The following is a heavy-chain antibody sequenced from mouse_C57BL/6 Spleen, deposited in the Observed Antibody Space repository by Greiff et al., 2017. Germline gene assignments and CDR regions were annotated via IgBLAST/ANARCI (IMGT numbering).Heavy chain of an antibody. J-gene: IGHJ2*01. D-gene: IGHD2-4*01. CDR1: GFTFSDYG. V-gene: IGHV5-15*01. CDR2: ISNLAYSS. Sequence: EVKVVESGGGLVQPGGSLKLSCAASGFTFSDYGMAWVRQVPRKGPEWVAFISNLAYSSYYADAVTGRFTISREKAKNTLYLEMSSLRAEDTAMYYCARHDYDRNYFDYWGQGTTLTVSS. CDR3: ARHDYDRNYFDY.